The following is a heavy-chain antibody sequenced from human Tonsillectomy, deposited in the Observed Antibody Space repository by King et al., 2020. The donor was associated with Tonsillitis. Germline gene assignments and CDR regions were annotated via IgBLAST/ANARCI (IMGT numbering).Heavy chain of an antibody. D-gene: IGHD4-17*01. Sequence: VQLVESGGGLVQPGGSLRLSCAASGFSFSDAWMNWVRQAPGKGLERVGRIKSKSNGGTTDYAAPVKGRFTISRDDSKNTIYLQMSSLTTDDTAIYYCSTRPPPHGDYTLDYWGQGTLVTVSS. J-gene: IGHJ4*02. CDR2: IKSKSNGGTT. CDR3: STRPPPHGDYTLDY. V-gene: IGHV3-15*01. CDR1: GFSFSDAW.